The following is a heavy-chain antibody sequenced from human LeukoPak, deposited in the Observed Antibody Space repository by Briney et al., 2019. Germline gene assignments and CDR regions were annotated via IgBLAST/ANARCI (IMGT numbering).Heavy chain of an antibody. CDR3: ARDYDYIPDY. D-gene: IGHD3-16*01. CDR1: GYTFINYG. CDR2: IGVRNGLI. J-gene: IGHJ4*02. V-gene: IGHV1-18*01. Sequence: GASVKVSCKTSGYTFINYGISWVRQAPGQGLEWMAWIGVRNGLIYYAQTFQGRVTLTTDTSTTTAYMEPRSLRSDDTAVYYCARDYDYIPDYWGQGTLVTVSS.